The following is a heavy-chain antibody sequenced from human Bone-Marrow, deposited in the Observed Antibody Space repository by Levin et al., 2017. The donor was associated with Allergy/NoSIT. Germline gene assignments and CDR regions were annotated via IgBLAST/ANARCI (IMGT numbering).Heavy chain of an antibody. CDR3: ASPQSSSWFYFDH. D-gene: IGHD6-13*01. Sequence: PSETLSLTCTVSYASVGSSSFSWAWIRQPPGTGLEWIGIIYSSGRTYYNPSLKSRVTISVDKSENQFSLKLHSVTAADTAIYYCASPQSSSWFYFDHWGQGTLVTVSS. CDR2: IYSSGRT. V-gene: IGHV4-39*01. J-gene: IGHJ4*02. CDR1: YASVGSSSFS.